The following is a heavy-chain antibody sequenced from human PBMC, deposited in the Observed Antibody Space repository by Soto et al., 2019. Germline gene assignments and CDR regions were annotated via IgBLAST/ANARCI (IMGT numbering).Heavy chain of an antibody. D-gene: IGHD5-18*01. V-gene: IGHV3-11*01. J-gene: IGHJ4*02. CDR3: ARERYSYGPYYFDY. CDR2: ITSSGSTT. CDR1: GLTFRYYY. Sequence: GGSLRLSCAASGLTFRYYYMSWIRQAPGKGLEWVSSITSSGSTTYYTDSVKGRFTISRDNAKNSLYLQMNSLRAEDTAVYYCARERYSYGPYYFDYWGQGTLVTVSS.